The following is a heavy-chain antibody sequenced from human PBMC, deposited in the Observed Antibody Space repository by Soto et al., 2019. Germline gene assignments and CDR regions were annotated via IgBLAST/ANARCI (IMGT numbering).Heavy chain of an antibody. V-gene: IGHV4-4*02. D-gene: IGHD6-13*01. CDR1: GGSISSSNW. J-gene: IGHJ4*02. CDR3: AREGAYSSSWIDY. Sequence: QVQLQESGPGLVKPSGTLSLTCAVSGGSISSSNWWSWVRQPPGKGLEWIGEIYHSGSTNYNPSLKCRVTMSVDKSKNQFSLKLSSVTAADTAVYYCAREGAYSSSWIDYWGQGTLVTVSS. CDR2: IYHSGST.